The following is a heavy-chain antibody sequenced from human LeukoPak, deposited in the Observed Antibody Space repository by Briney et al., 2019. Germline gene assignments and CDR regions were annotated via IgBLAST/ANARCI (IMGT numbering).Heavy chain of an antibody. J-gene: IGHJ4*02. CDR2: IYYSGST. V-gene: IGHV4-59*01. D-gene: IGHD3-10*01. CDR3: ARGKVQGVIFDY. CDR1: GGSISSYY. Sequence: SETLSLTCTVSGGSISSYYWSWIRQPPGKGLEWIGYIYYSGSTNYNPSLKSRVTISVDTSKNRFSLKLSSVTAADTAVYYCARGKVQGVIFDYWGQGTLVTVSS.